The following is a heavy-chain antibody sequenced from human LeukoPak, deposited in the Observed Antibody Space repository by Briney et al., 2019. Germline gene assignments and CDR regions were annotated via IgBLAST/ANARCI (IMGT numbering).Heavy chain of an antibody. J-gene: IGHJ5*02. CDR3: ARRHSYSSSWYFTTRGWFDP. V-gene: IGHV4-4*07. Sequence: PSETLSLTCTVSGGSISSYYWSWIRQPAGKGLEWIGRIHTSGSTNYNPSLKSRVTISVDTSKNQFSLKLSSVTAADTAVYYCARRHSYSSSWYFTTRGWFDPWGRGTLVTVSS. CDR1: GGSISSYY. CDR2: IHTSGST. D-gene: IGHD6-13*01.